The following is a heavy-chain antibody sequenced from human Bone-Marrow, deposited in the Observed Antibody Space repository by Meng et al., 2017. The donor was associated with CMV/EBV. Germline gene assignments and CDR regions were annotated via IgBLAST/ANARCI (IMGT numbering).Heavy chain of an antibody. V-gene: IGHV4-59*01. CDR1: GGSISSYY. D-gene: IGHD6-13*01. CDR2: IYYSGST. Sequence: GSLRLSCTVSGGSISSYYWSWIRQPPGKGLEWIGYIYYSGSTNYNPSLKSRVTISVDTSKNQFSLKLSSVTAADTAVYYCARVGHGQQLVIDYWGQGTLVAASS. J-gene: IGHJ4*02. CDR3: ARVGHGQQLVIDY.